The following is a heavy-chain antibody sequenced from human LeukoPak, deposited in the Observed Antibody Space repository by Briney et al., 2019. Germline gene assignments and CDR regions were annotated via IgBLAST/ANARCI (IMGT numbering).Heavy chain of an antibody. CDR1: GYTFTSYY. D-gene: IGHD3-10*01. J-gene: IGHJ3*02. CDR2: INPSGGST. CDR3: ARAESPGDAFDI. V-gene: IGHV1-46*03. Sequence: ASVKVSCKASGYTFTSYYMHWVRQAPGRGLEWMGIINPSGGSTSYAQKFQGRVTMTRDTSTSTVYMELSSLRSEDTAVYYCARAESPGDAFDIWGQGTMVTVSS.